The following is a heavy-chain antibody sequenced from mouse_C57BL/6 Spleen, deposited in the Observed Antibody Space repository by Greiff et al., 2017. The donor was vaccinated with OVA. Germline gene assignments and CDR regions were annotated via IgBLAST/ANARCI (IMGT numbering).Heavy chain of an antibody. CDR2: ISSGGSYT. CDR3: ARHNYGNTPFAY. D-gene: IGHD2-1*01. Sequence: EVQLVESGGDLVKPGGSLKLSCAASGFTFSSYGMSWVRQTPDKRLEWVATISSGGSYTYYPDSVKGRFTISRDNAKNTRYLQMSSLKSDDTAMYYCARHNYGNTPFAYWGQGTLVTVSA. V-gene: IGHV5-6*01. J-gene: IGHJ3*01. CDR1: GFTFSSYG.